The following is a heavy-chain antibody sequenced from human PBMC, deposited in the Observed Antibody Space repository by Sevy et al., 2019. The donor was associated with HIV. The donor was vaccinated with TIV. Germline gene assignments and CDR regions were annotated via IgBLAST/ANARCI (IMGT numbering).Heavy chain of an antibody. CDR3: AREFFYDSTDYYWHAYYFDN. D-gene: IGHD3-22*01. V-gene: IGHV4-4*07. CDR2: IYTSETI. CDR1: GGSVSSEY. Sequence: SETLSLTCNVSGGSVSSEYWSWIRQPAGKGLEWIGRIYTSETINYNPALKSRVTMSIDTSKNQISLKLTSVTAADTAVYYCAREFFYDSTDYYWHAYYFDNWGQGTLVTVSS. J-gene: IGHJ4*02.